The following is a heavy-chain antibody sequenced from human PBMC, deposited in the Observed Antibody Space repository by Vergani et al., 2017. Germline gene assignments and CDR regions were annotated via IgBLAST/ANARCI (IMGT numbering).Heavy chain of an antibody. CDR1: GGTFSSCA. Sequence: QVQLVQSGAEVKKPGSSVKVSCKASGGTFSSCAISWVRQAPGQGLEWMGRIIPIFGTANYAQKFQGRVTITADESTSTAYMELSSLRSEDTAVYYCARVSLWFGEFLIRYGMDVWGQGTTVTVSS. CDR2: IIPIFGTA. D-gene: IGHD3-10*01. CDR3: ARVSLWFGEFLIRYGMDV. J-gene: IGHJ6*02. V-gene: IGHV1-69*13.